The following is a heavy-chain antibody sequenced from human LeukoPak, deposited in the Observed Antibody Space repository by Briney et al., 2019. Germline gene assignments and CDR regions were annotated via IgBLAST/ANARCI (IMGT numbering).Heavy chain of an antibody. CDR3: ARDLYNGSRRPHWFDP. CDR2: IIPIFGTA. CDR1: GGTFSSYA. J-gene: IGHJ5*02. V-gene: IGHV1-69*05. D-gene: IGHD1-26*01. Sequence: GASVKVSCKASGGTFSSYAISWVRQAPGQGLEWMGGIIPIFGTANYAQKFQGRVTITTDESTSTAYMELSSLRSEDTAVYYCARDLYNGSRRPHWFDPWGQGALVTVSS.